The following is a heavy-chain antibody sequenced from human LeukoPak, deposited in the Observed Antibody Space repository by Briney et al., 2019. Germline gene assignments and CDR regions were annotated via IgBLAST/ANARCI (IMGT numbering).Heavy chain of an antibody. Sequence: FETLPLTCAVSGYSISSSNWWGWFRQPPGKGLEWIGYIYYSGSAYYNTSLTGRVTMSVDTSKNQFSLKLSSVTAVDTAVYYCARNQAVASNHGAMDIWGQGTMVIVSS. V-gene: IGHV4-28*01. CDR3: ARNQAVASNHGAMDI. D-gene: IGHD6-19*01. CDR1: GYSISSSNW. J-gene: IGHJ3*02. CDR2: IYYSGSA.